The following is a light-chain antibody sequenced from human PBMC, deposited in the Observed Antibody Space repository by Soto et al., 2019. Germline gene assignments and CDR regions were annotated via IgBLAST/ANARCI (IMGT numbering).Light chain of an antibody. V-gene: IGLV1-47*01. Sequence: QAVVTQPPSASGTPGQRVTISCSGSNSNVGSYYVYWYQQLPGTAPKLLIYRANQRPSGVPDRFSGSKSGTSASLAISGLRSEDEADYYCASWDGSLSGVVFGGGTQLTVL. CDR1: NSNVGSYY. CDR2: RAN. CDR3: ASWDGSLSGVV. J-gene: IGLJ2*01.